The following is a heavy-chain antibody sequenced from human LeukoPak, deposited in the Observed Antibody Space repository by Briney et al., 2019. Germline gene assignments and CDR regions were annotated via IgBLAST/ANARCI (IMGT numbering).Heavy chain of an antibody. J-gene: IGHJ4*02. CDR2: INYSGST. CDR3: ARHRWWLAPFDY. Sequence: SETLSLTCAVYGGSFSGYCWSWIRQPPGKGLEWIGEINYSGSTIYNPSLKSRVNLSVDTFQNQFSPKLRYVTASDPVVLYGARHRWWLAPFDYWGQGTLVTVSS. D-gene: IGHD2-15*01. CDR1: GGSFSGYC. V-gene: IGHV4-34*01.